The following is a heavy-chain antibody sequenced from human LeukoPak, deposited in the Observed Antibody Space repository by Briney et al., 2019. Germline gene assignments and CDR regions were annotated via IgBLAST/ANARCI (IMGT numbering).Heavy chain of an antibody. CDR2: INSDGSSK. V-gene: IGHV3-74*01. CDR1: GFTFSSYW. J-gene: IGHJ6*02. CDR3: AREILDYGRDV. Sequence: GGSLRLSCAASGFTFSSYWMNWVRQAPGKGLVWVSRINSDGSSKSYADSVKGRFTISRDNAKNTLYLQMNSLRAEDTALYYCAREILDYGRDVGGQGTTVTVSS.